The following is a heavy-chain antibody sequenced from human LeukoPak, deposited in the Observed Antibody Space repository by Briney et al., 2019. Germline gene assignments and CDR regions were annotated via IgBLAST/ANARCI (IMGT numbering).Heavy chain of an antibody. V-gene: IGHV3-21*01. CDR3: ARDLGYGGYYYYMDV. CDR1: GFTFSSYS. CDR2: ISSSSSYI. Sequence: GGSLRLSCAASGFTFSSYSMNWVRQAPGKGLEWVSSISSSSSYIYYADSVKGRFTISRDNAKNSLYLQMNSLRAEDTAVYYCARDLGYGGYYYYMDVWGKGTTVTVSS. J-gene: IGHJ6*03. D-gene: IGHD4-23*01.